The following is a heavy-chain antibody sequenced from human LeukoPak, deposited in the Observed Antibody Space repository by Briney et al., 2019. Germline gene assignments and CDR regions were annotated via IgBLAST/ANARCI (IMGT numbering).Heavy chain of an antibody. Sequence: SETLSLTCAVYGGSFSGYYWSWIRQPPGKGLEWIGEINHSGSTNYNPSLKSRVTISVDTSKNQFSLKLSSVTAADTAVYYWARSWLPYSEVFDYLGQGTLVTASS. V-gene: IGHV4-34*01. J-gene: IGHJ4*01. CDR3: ARSWLPYSEVFDY. D-gene: IGHD5-18*01. CDR2: INHSGST. CDR1: GGSFSGYY.